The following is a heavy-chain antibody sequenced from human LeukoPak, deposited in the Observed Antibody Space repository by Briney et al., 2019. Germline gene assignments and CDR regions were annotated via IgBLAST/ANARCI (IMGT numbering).Heavy chain of an antibody. D-gene: IGHD2-2*01. V-gene: IGHV4-38-2*02. CDR1: GYSINSGFY. J-gene: IGHJ4*02. CDR2: IYHSGST. CDR3: AKAGRVVSTSCSGD. Sequence: PSETLSLTCTVSGYSINSGFYWGWIRQPPGKGLEWIGSIYHSGSTHYKSSLKSRVTISVDTSKNQLSLKLTSVTAADTAVYYCAKAGRVVSTSCSGDWGQGTLVTVSS.